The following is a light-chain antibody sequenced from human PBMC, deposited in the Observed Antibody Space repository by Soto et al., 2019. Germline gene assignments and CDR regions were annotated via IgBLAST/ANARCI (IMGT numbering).Light chain of an antibody. J-gene: IGLJ1*01. CDR2: SNS. CDR3: GSWGDSLNSFYV. Sequence: SVLTQPPPASGGPGARGTISFFGNRSNFGSHTVNWYQHLPGAAPRLLIYSNSQRPSGVPDRFSGSKSGTSASLAISGLRSDDEADYYCGSWGDSLNSFYVFGTGTKVTVL. V-gene: IGLV1-44*01. CDR1: RSNFGSHT.